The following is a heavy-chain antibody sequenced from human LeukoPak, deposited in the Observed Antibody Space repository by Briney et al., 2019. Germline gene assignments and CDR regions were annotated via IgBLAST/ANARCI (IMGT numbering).Heavy chain of an antibody. V-gene: IGHV4-38-2*02. Sequence: SETLSLTCTVSGYSISSGYYWGWIRQPPGKGLGWIGSIYHSGSTYYNPSLKSRVTISVDTSKNQFSLRLSSVTAADTAVYYCARASARVNWFDPWGQGTLVTVSS. CDR3: ARASARVNWFDP. J-gene: IGHJ5*02. CDR2: IYHSGST. CDR1: GYSISSGYY.